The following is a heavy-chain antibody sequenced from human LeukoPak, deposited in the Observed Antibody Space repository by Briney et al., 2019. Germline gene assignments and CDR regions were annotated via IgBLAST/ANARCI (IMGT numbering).Heavy chain of an antibody. CDR2: IYTTGST. CDR1: GGSITNGGYY. D-gene: IGHD1-26*01. V-gene: IGHV4-61*02. Sequence: SETLSLTCTVSGGSITNGGYYWSWIRQPAGEGLEWIGRIYTTGSTNYNPSLKSRVTISLDTSKNQFSLKLSSVSAEDTALYYCARERLGGSYYRPVEYWGQGTLVTVSS. CDR3: ARERLGGSYYRPVEY. J-gene: IGHJ4*02.